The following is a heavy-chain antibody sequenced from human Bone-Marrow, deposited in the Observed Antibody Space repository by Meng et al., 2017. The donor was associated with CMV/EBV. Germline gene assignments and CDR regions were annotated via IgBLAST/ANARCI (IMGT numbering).Heavy chain of an antibody. CDR2: INPNSGGT. Sequence: ASVMVSCKASGYTFTGYYMHWVRQAPGQGLEWMGWINPNSGGTNYAQKFQGRVTMTRDTSISTADMELSRLRSDDTAVYYCARKEEIAGEPADIGRDDWGQGTLVTVSS. D-gene: IGHD2-2*01. CDR1: GYTFTGYY. J-gene: IGHJ4*02. CDR3: ARKEEIAGEPADIGRDD. V-gene: IGHV1-2*02.